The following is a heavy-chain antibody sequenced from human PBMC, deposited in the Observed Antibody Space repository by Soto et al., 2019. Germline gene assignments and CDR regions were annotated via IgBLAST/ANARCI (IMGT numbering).Heavy chain of an antibody. V-gene: IGHV4-59*01. CDR2: RPYSGGP. Sequence: QVQLQESGPGLVKPSETLSLTCNVSGDSIRRYVWSWIRQPPGKGLEWIGYRPYSGGPTYNPSLKSRVTISIETSKKQFSLRMTSVTAADTAVYYCASSKMGLISVLETWGQGTLVTVSA. J-gene: IGHJ5*02. CDR3: ASSKMGLISVLET. D-gene: IGHD2-8*01. CDR1: GDSIRRYV.